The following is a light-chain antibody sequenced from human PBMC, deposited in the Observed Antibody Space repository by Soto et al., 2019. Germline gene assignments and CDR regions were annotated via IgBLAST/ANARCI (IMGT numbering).Light chain of an antibody. CDR1: QGITNY. Sequence: DIRLTQSPSSVSASVGDTVTITCQASQGITNYLNWYQQKPGKAPKLLLHDASRLERGAPSRFSGGGSGAHFTFTISNLQTEDIATYYCQQYDSLPLTFGGGTSVEIK. V-gene: IGKV1-33*01. J-gene: IGKJ4*01. CDR2: DAS. CDR3: QQYDSLPLT.